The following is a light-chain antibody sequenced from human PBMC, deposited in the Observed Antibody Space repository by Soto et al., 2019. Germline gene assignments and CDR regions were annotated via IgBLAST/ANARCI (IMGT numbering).Light chain of an antibody. Sequence: EILLTQSPGTLSLSPGERATLSCRASQSVSSNQLTWYQQKPGQAPRLLIYGTFSRPTGIPDRFSGSGSGTDFTLTISRLEPEDFAVYYCQQYSSSPYTFGQGTKLDIK. V-gene: IGKV3-20*01. CDR2: GTF. CDR1: QSVSSNQ. J-gene: IGKJ2*01. CDR3: QQYSSSPYT.